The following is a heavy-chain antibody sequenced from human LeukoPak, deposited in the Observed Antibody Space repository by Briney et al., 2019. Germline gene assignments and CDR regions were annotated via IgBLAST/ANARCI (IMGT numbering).Heavy chain of an antibody. CDR2: IIPIFGTA. V-gene: IGHV1-69*13. CDR1: GGTFSSYA. J-gene: IGHJ4*02. D-gene: IGHD4-17*01. Sequence: GASVKVSCKASGGTFSSYAISWVRQAPGQGLEWMGGIIPIFGTANYAQKFQGRVTITADESTSTAYMELSSLRSEDTAVYYCARVTRDYGDYVGTFDYWGQGTLVTVSS. CDR3: ARVTRDYGDYVGTFDY.